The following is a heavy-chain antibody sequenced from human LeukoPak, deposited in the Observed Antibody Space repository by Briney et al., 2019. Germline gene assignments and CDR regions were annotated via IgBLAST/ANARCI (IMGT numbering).Heavy chain of an antibody. V-gene: IGHV3-66*01. CDR3: AKGAATSSYFDY. J-gene: IGHJ4*02. Sequence: GGSLRLSCAASGFTVSSNYMSWVRQAPGKGLEWVSVIYSGGSTYYADSVKGRFTISRDNSKNTLYLQMNSLRAEDTAVYYCAKGAATSSYFDYWGQGTLVTVSS. D-gene: IGHD6-13*01. CDR2: IYSGGST. CDR1: GFTVSSNY.